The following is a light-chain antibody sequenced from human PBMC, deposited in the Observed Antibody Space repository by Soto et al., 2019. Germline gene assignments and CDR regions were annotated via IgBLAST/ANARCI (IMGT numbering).Light chain of an antibody. CDR1: SSDVGGYNY. CDR2: DVS. V-gene: IGLV2-14*01. Sequence: QCVLTQPASVSGSPGQSITISCTGTSSDVGGYNYVSWYQQHPGKAPKLMIYDVSNRPSGVSNRFSGSKSGNTASLTISGLQAEDEADYYCSSYTSSSTVVFGGGTKLTVL. J-gene: IGLJ2*01. CDR3: SSYTSSSTVV.